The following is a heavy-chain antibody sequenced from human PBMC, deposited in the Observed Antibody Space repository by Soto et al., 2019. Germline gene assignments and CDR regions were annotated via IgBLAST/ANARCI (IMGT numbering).Heavy chain of an antibody. CDR2: IYYSGST. J-gene: IGHJ6*02. D-gene: IGHD3-22*01. Sequence: SEPLSLNCTVSGGSIRRYYWSWIRQPPGKGLEWIGYIYYSGSTNYNPSLKSRVTISVDTSKNQFSLKLSSVTAADTAVYYCARDQNYYDSSGYSYGMDVWGQGTTVTVSS. CDR3: ARDQNYYDSSGYSYGMDV. V-gene: IGHV4-59*01. CDR1: GGSIRRYY.